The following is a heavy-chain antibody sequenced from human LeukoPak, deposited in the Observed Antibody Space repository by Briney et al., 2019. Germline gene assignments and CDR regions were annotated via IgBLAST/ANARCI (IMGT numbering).Heavy chain of an antibody. CDR2: ISGSGGST. V-gene: IGHV3-23*01. CDR1: GFTFSSYA. CDR3: AKDRPPSREEGYYFDY. Sequence: HAGGSLRLSCAASGFTFSSYAMSWVRQAPGKGLEWVSAISGSGGSTYYADSVKGRFTISRDNSKNTLYLQMNSLRAEDTAVYYCAKDRPPSREEGYYFDYWGQGTLVTVSS. J-gene: IGHJ4*02.